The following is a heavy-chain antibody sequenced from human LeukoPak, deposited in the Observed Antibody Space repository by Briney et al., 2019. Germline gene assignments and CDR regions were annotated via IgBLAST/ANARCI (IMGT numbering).Heavy chain of an antibody. D-gene: IGHD6-19*01. CDR2: ISYDGSNK. Sequence: GGSLRLSCAASGFTFSSYAMHWVRQAPGKGLEWVAVISYDGSNKYYADSVKGRFTISRDNSKNTLYLQMNSLRAEDTAVYYCARSVYLWDYFDYWGQGTLVTVSS. CDR1: GFTFSSYA. J-gene: IGHJ4*02. V-gene: IGHV3-30-3*01. CDR3: ARSVYLWDYFDY.